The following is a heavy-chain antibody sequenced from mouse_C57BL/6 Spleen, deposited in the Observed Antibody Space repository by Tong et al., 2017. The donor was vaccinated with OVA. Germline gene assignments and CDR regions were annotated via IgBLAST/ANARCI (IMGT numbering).Heavy chain of an antibody. CDR1: GFTFSDYY. Sequence: EVQLVESGGDLVKPGGSLKLSCAASGFTFSDYYMYWVRQTPEKGLEWVATISDGGSYTYYPDTVKGRFTISRDNAKNTLYLQMSSLKSEDTAMYYCARQNNRNYGYFDVWGAGTTVTVSS. CDR2: ISDGGSYT. D-gene: IGHD5-1-1*01. V-gene: IGHV5-4*02. CDR3: ARQNNRNYGYFDV. J-gene: IGHJ1*01.